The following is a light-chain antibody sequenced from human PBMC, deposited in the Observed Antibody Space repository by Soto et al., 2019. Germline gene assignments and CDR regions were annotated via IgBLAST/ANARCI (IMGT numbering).Light chain of an antibody. CDR2: DAF. V-gene: IGKV1-5*01. J-gene: IGKJ2*01. CDR3: QQYNS. Sequence: DIQMTQSPSTLSASVGDRVTITCRASQSISSWLAWYQQKPGKAPKLLIYDAFSLESGVASRFSGSGSGTEFTLTISSLQPDDFATYYCQQYNSFGQGTKLEIK. CDR1: QSISSW.